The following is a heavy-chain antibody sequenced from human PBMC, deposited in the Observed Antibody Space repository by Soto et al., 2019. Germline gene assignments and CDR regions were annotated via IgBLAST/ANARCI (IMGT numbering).Heavy chain of an antibody. CDR3: AKLLHITDS. J-gene: IGHJ4*02. CDR1: GFTFRSYG. Sequence: EVQLLESGGGLVQPGGSLRLSCAASGFTFRSYGMSWVRQAPGKGLEWVSSIGGSGGDTYYADSVKGRFTISRDNSKNTLYLQLNSLRAEDTAVYYCAKLLHITDSWGQGTLVTVSS. CDR2: IGGSGGDT. V-gene: IGHV3-23*01.